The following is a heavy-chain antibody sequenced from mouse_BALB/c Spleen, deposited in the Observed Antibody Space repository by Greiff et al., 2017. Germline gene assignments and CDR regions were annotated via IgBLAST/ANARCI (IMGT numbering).Heavy chain of an antibody. CDR1: GYTFSSYW. CDR2: ILPGSGST. J-gene: IGHJ3*01. V-gene: IGHV1-9*01. D-gene: IGHD2-2*01. CDR3: ARGSYGYDAWFAY. Sequence: VQLQQSGAELMKPGASVKISCKATGYTFSSYWIEWVKQRPGHGLEWIGEILPGSGSTNYNEKFKGKATFTADTSSNTAYMQLSSLTSEDSAVYYCARGSYGYDAWFAYWGQGTLVTVSA.